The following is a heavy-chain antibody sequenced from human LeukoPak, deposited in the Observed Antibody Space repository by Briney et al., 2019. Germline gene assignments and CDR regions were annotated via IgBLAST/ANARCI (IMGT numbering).Heavy chain of an antibody. CDR3: ARWGSITTARFDY. CDR1: GGSLSSSSYY. J-gene: IGHJ4*02. CDR2: IYYSGST. Sequence: SETLSLTCTVSGGSLSSSSYYWGWIRQPPGKGLEWIGSIYYSGSTYYNPSLKSRVTISVDTSKNQFSLELSSVTAADTAVYYCARWGSITTARFDYWGQGTLVTVSS. V-gene: IGHV4-39*07. D-gene: IGHD3-16*01.